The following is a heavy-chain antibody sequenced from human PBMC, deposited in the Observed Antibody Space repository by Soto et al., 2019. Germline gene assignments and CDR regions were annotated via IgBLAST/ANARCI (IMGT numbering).Heavy chain of an antibody. CDR2: ISYDGSNK. V-gene: IGHV3-30-3*01. CDR1: GFTFSSYA. CDR3: XRXLFCRSYGYVGYYYYGMDV. J-gene: IGHJ6*02. D-gene: IGHD5-18*01. Sequence: QVQLVESGGGVVQPGRSLRLSCAASGFTFSSYAMHWVRQAPGKGLEWVAVISYDGSNKYYADSVKGRFTISRDNSKNTLYLQMNSLXAEDTAVYYCXRXLFCRSYGYVGYYYYGMDVWGQGTTVTVSS.